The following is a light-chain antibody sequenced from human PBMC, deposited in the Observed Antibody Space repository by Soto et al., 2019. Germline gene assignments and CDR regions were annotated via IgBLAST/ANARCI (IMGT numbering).Light chain of an antibody. V-gene: IGKV3-15*01. CDR2: DTS. CDR3: QEYIQWPPGM. Sequence: DIVVTQSPATLSASPGERVTHSCRASQFVSSRLAWYQQRPGQVPRLLIYDTSTRAPGISARFSGSGSGTEFTLTISSLLSEDFAVYYCQEYIQWPPGMFGPGTTVDIK. J-gene: IGKJ3*01. CDR1: QFVSSR.